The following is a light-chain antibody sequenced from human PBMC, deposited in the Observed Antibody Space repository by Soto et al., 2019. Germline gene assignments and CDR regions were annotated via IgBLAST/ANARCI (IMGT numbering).Light chain of an antibody. V-gene: IGKV1-5*03. CDR2: KAS. CDR3: QQYHSYPWT. J-gene: IGKJ1*01. Sequence: DIQMTQSPSTLSASVGDRVTITCRASQSTSSWLAWYQQKPGKAPKLLIYKASSLESGVPSRFSGSGSGTEFTLTISSLQPDDFATYYCQQYHSYPWTFGQGTKVEI. CDR1: QSTSSW.